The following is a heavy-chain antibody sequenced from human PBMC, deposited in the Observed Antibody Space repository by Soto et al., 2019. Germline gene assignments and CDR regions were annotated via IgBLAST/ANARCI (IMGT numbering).Heavy chain of an antibody. CDR2: VHPSDSET. V-gene: IGHV5-51*01. D-gene: IGHD5-12*01. CDR1: GYSFNTYW. Sequence: PGESLKISCKGSGYSFNTYWIGWVRQMPGIGLEWMGSVHPSDSETRYSPSFQGQVTISADSPRFTAYLQLSSLKASDTAIYFCARSYGGNSRLDLWGRGTLVTVSS. J-gene: IGHJ5*02. CDR3: ARSYGGNSRLDL.